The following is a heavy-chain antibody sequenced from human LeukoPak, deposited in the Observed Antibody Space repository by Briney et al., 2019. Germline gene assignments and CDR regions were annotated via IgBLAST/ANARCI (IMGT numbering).Heavy chain of an antibody. V-gene: IGHV4-59*08. D-gene: IGHD1-20*01. CDR1: GDSISTYY. J-gene: IGHJ4*02. CDR3: ARGNWYVPLDY. CDR2: IYYSGST. Sequence: SETLSLTCTVSGDSISTYYWSWIRQPPGKGLEWIGYIYYSGSTNYNPSLKSRVTILVDTSKNQFSLKLSSVTAADTAVYYCARGNWYVPLDYWGQGTLVTVSS.